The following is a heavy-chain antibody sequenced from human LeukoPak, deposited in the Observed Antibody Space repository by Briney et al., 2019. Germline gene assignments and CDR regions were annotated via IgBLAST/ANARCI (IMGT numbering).Heavy chain of an antibody. CDR2: IYYSGST. CDR1: GGSISSYY. V-gene: IGHV4-59*08. J-gene: IGHJ4*02. Sequence: SETLSLTCTVSGGSISSYYWSWIRQPPGKGLEWIGYIYYSGSTNYNPSLKSRVTISVDTSKNQFSLKLSSVTAADTAVYYCARRDSSTTDIFWGQGTLVTVSS. CDR3: ARRDSSTTDIF. D-gene: IGHD2-2*01.